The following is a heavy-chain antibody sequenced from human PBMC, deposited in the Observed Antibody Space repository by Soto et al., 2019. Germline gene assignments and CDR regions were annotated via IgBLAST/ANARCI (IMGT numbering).Heavy chain of an antibody. V-gene: IGHV1-18*01. Sequence: QVQLVQSGAEVKKPGASVKVSCKASGYTFTSYGISWVRQAPGQGLEWMGWISAYNGNTNYAQKLQGRVTMTTDTSTSTADMERRSLRCDDTPVYYCARVGVTMKVVGYYGMDVWGQGTTVTVSS. D-gene: IGHD3-22*01. J-gene: IGHJ6*02. CDR3: ARVGVTMKVVGYYGMDV. CDR1: GYTFTSYG. CDR2: ISAYNGNT.